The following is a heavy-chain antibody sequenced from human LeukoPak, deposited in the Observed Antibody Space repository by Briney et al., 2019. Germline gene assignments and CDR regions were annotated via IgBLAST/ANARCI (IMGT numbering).Heavy chain of an antibody. D-gene: IGHD6-6*01. V-gene: IGHV4-61*02. CDR2: IYTSGST. CDR1: GGSISSGSDY. Sequence: SETLSLTCTVSGGSISSGSDYWSWIRQPAGKGLEWIGRIYTSGSTNYNPSLKSRVTISVDTSKNQFSLKLSSVTAADTAVYYCARADPRYSSSSGFDYWGQGTLVTVSS. CDR3: ARADPRYSSSSGFDY. J-gene: IGHJ4*02.